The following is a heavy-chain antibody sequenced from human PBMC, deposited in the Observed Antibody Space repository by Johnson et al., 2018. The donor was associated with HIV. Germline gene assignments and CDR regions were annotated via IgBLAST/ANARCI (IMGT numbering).Heavy chain of an antibody. J-gene: IGHJ3*02. CDR3: AKEGGELLLDAFDI. CDR1: GFTFSIYW. V-gene: IGHV3-7*01. D-gene: IGHD1-26*01. CDR2: IKQDGSEK. Sequence: MQLVESGGGLVQPGGSLRLSCAASGFTFSIYWMTWVRQAPRKGLEWVANIKQDGSEKYYADSVKGRFTISRDNSKNTLYLQMNSLRAEDTAVYYCAKEGGELLLDAFDIWGQGTMVTVSS.